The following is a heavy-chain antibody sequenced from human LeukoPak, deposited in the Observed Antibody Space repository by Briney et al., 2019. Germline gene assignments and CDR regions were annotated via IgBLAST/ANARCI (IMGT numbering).Heavy chain of an antibody. Sequence: SETLSLTCAVSGYSISSGYYWDWIRQPPGKGLEWIGSMSHNRGTYYNPSLKSRVTISMDTSKNQFSLRLSSVTAAGTAVYYCASYYASGVSAYNYYGMDVWGKGTTVTVSS. CDR3: ASYYASGVSAYNYYGMDV. CDR2: MSHNRGT. D-gene: IGHD3-10*01. CDR1: GYSISSGYY. V-gene: IGHV4-38-2*01. J-gene: IGHJ6*04.